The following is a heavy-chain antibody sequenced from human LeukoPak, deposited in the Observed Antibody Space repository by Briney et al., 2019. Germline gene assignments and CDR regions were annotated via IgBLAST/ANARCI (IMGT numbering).Heavy chain of an antibody. CDR2: IIPIFGTA. CDR1: GGTFSSYA. V-gene: IGHV1-69*05. J-gene: IGHJ3*02. CDR3: ARDPRGYSGYSDAFDI. Sequence: GASVKVSCKASGGTFSSYAISWVRQAPGQGLEWMGGIIPIFGTANYAQKFQGRVTITTDESTSTAYMELSSLRSEDTAVYYCARDPRGYSGYSDAFDIWGQGTMVTVSS. D-gene: IGHD5-12*01.